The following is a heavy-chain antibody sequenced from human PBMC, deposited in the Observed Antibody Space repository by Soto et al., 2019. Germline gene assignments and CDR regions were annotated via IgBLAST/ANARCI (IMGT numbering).Heavy chain of an antibody. J-gene: IGHJ5*02. D-gene: IGHD3-9*01. CDR3: AKAPDIPPYNWFDP. V-gene: IGHV3-74*01. CDR2: IKVDGST. Sequence: GGSLRLSCAASGFTFSSYWMHWVRQVPGKGLVWVSCIKVDGSTTYADSVKGRFTISRDNAKNTLYLQMNSLRAEDTAVYYCAKAPDIPPYNWFDPWGQGTLVTVSS. CDR1: GFTFSSYW.